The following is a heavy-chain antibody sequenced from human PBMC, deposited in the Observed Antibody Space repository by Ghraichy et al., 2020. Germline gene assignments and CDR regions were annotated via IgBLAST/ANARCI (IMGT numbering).Heavy chain of an antibody. CDR3: ASDLGYCSSTSCYTGDYYYYGMDV. CDR1: GFTFSSYG. V-gene: IGHV3-33*01. Sequence: LSLTCAASGFTFSSYGMHWVRQAPGKRLEWVAVIWYDGSNKYYADSVKGRFTISRDNSKNTLYLQMNSLRAEDTAVYYCASDLGYCSSTSCYTGDYYYYGMDVWGQGTTVTVSS. J-gene: IGHJ6*02. D-gene: IGHD2-2*02. CDR2: IWYDGSNK.